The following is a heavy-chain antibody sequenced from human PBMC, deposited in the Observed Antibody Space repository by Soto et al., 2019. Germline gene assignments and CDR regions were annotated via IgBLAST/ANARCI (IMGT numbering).Heavy chain of an antibody. D-gene: IGHD6-13*01. V-gene: IGHV3-30-3*01. Sequence: QVQLVESGGGVVQPGRSLRLSCAASGFTFSSYAMHWVRQAPGKGLEWVAVISYDGSNKYYADSVKGRFTISRDNSKNTLYLQMNSLRAEDTAVYYCARARGYSRPVDYWGQGTMVTVSS. CDR3: ARARGYSRPVDY. CDR1: GFTFSSYA. CDR2: ISYDGSNK. J-gene: IGHJ4*02.